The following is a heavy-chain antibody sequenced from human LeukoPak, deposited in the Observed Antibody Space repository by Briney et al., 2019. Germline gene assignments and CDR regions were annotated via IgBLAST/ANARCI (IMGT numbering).Heavy chain of an antibody. D-gene: IGHD6-19*01. CDR1: GLTFSDVW. CDR2: INHSGST. Sequence: KSGGSLRLSCAASGLTFSDVWMSWVRQTPGKGLEWIGEINHSGSTNYNPSLKSRVTISVDTSKNQFSLKLSSVTAADTAVYYCARGLPSGYSSGWYNYWGQGTLVTVSS. J-gene: IGHJ4*02. CDR3: ARGLPSGYSSGWYNY. V-gene: IGHV4-34*01.